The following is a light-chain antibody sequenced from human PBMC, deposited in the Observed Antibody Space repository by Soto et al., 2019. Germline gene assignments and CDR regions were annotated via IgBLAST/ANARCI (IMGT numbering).Light chain of an antibody. V-gene: IGKV3-20*01. CDR3: QQYVSSPPSWT. CDR1: QSVSSNY. J-gene: IGKJ1*01. CDR2: GAS. Sequence: ETVLTQSPGTLSLSPGERATLSCRASQSVSSNYLAWYQQKPGQAPRLLIYGASSRATGIPDRFSGSGSGTDFTLTITILEPEDFAVYYCQQYVSSPPSWTFGQGTKVEI.